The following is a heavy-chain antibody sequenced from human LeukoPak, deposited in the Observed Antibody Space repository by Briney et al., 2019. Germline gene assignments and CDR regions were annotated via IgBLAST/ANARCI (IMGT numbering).Heavy chain of an antibody. Sequence: PSETLSLTCAVSGGSISSGGYYWSWIRQHPGKGLEWIGYIYYSGSTNYNPSLKSRVTISVDTSKNQFSLKLSSVTAADTAVYYCARQPPDTAMVTFDYWGQGTLVTVSS. CDR1: GGSISSGGYY. V-gene: IGHV4-31*11. J-gene: IGHJ4*02. D-gene: IGHD5-18*01. CDR2: IYYSGST. CDR3: ARQPPDTAMVTFDY.